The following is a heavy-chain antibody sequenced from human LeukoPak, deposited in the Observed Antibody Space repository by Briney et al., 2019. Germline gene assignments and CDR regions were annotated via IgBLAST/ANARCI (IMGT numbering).Heavy chain of an antibody. V-gene: IGHV1-2*02. CDR2: INPNSGGT. CDR3: ATASKVVIPHLDY. D-gene: IGHD2-2*02. CDR1: GYTFTGHY. Sequence: ASVKVSCKASGYTFTGHYMHWVRQAPGQGLEWMGWINPNSGGTNYAQKFQGRVTMTRDTSISTAYMELSRLRSEDTAVYYCATASKVVIPHLDYWGQGTLVTVSS. J-gene: IGHJ4*02.